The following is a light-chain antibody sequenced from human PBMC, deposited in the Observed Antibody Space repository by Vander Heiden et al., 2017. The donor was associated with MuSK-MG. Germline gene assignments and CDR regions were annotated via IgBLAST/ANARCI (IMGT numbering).Light chain of an antibody. CDR2: GAS. CDR1: QSISNY. J-gene: IGKJ3*01. Sequence: DIQMTQSPSSLSASVGDRVTITCRASQSISNYLNWYQQQPGKAPKLLIYGASSLLSGVPSRFSRSGPLTDFTLTISSLQPEDFATYYSLQSDSTLFTFGPGTKVDIK. CDR3: LQSDSTLFT. V-gene: IGKV1-39*01.